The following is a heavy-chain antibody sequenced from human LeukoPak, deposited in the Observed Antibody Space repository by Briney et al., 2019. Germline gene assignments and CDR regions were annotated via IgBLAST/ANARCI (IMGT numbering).Heavy chain of an antibody. D-gene: IGHD6-19*01. CDR1: GLTFINFG. Sequence: GGSLRLSCAASGLTFINFGMTWVRQAPGKGLEWVAVISYDGSNKYYADSVKGRFTISRDNSKNTLYLQMNSLRAEDTAVYYCARGANQWLVYGGFDIWGQGTMVTVSS. CDR3: ARGANQWLVYGGFDI. CDR2: ISYDGSNK. V-gene: IGHV3-30*03. J-gene: IGHJ3*02.